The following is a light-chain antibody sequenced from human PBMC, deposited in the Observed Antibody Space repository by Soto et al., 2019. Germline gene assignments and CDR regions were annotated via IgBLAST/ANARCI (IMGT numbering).Light chain of an antibody. CDR2: LNSDGSH. CDR1: SGHSSYA. V-gene: IGLV4-69*01. Sequence: QAVVTQSPSASASLGASVKLTCTLSSGHSSYAIAWHQQQPEKGPRYLMKLNSDGSHSKGDGIPDRFSGSSSGAERYLTISSLQSEDEADYYCQTWVTGIHVFGTGTKVTVL. J-gene: IGLJ1*01. CDR3: QTWVTGIHV.